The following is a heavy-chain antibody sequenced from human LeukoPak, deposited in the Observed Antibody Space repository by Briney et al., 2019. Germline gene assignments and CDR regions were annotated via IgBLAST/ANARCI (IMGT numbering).Heavy chain of an antibody. Sequence: ASVKVSCKASGYTFTGYYMHWVRQAPGQGLEWRGWINPNSGGTNYAQKFQGWVTMTRDTSISTAYMELSRLRSDDTAVYYCARAPHIFYGMDVWGQGTTVTVSS. J-gene: IGHJ6*02. CDR2: INPNSGGT. D-gene: IGHD2-21*01. CDR3: ARAPHIFYGMDV. CDR1: GYTFTGYY. V-gene: IGHV1-2*04.